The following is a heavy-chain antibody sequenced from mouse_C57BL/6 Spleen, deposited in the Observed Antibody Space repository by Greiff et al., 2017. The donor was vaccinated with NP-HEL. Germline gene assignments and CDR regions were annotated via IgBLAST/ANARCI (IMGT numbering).Heavy chain of an antibody. J-gene: IGHJ3*01. CDR2: IDPENGDT. V-gene: IGHV14-4*01. CDR3: TTGGGYPFAY. D-gene: IGHD2-2*01. Sequence: EVQLQQSGAELVRPGASVKLSCTASGFNIKDDYMHWVKQRPEQGLEWIGWIDPENGDTEYASKFQGKATITADTSSNTAYLQLSSLTSEDTAVYYCTTGGGYPFAYWGQGTLVTVSA. CDR1: GFNIKDDY.